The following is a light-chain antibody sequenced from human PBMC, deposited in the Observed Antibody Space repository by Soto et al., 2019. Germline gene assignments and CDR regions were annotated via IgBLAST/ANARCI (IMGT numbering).Light chain of an antibody. V-gene: IGKV1-5*03. CDR1: KSISSW. CDR2: KAS. J-gene: IGKJ2*01. Sequence: GDRVTITCRASKSISSWLAWYQQKPGKAPKLLIHKASSLQSGVPSRFSGSGSGTEFTLTISSLDPDDFATYYCQQYGSPRFTFGQGTKLEIK. CDR3: QQYGSPRFT.